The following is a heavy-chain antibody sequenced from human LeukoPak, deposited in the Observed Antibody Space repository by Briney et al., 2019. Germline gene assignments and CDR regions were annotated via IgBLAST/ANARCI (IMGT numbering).Heavy chain of an antibody. D-gene: IGHD4-17*01. CDR1: GGSISSSSYY. J-gene: IGHJ3*02. Sequence: PSETLSLTCTVSGGSISSSSYYWGWIRQPPGKGLEWFGSIYYSGSTYYNPSLKSRVTISVDTSKNQSSLKLSSVTAADTAVYYCARLSTVTTLHAFDIWGQGTMVTVSS. CDR3: ARLSTVTTLHAFDI. V-gene: IGHV4-39*01. CDR2: IYYSGST.